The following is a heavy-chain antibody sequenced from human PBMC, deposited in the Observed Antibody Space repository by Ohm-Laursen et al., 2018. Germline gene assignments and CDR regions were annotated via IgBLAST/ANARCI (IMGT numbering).Heavy chain of an antibody. D-gene: IGHD6-13*01. J-gene: IGHJ4*02. CDR3: ARSIASGGTSDAY. Sequence: SVKVSCKASGYTFTSYDINWVRQATGQGLEWMGWMNPNSGNTGYAQKFQGRVTMTRNTAISTAYMELSNLRSEDTAVYYCARSIASGGTSDAYWGQGTLVTVSS. V-gene: IGHV1-8*01. CDR2: MNPNSGNT. CDR1: GYTFTSYD.